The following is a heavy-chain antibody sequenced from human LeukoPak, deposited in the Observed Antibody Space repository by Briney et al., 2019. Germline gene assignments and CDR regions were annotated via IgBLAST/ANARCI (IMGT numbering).Heavy chain of an antibody. J-gene: IGHJ4*02. V-gene: IGHV3-30-3*01. CDR1: GFTLSNSV. CDR3: ARERKAYYDILTGYSYNDY. D-gene: IGHD3-9*01. Sequence: PGGSLRLSCEASGFTLSNSVMHWVRQAPGKGLERVALIFSDESRKYYVDSVKGRFSISRDNSKNTLYLQMDSLRDEDTAVYYCARERKAYYDILTGYSYNDYWGQGTLVTVSS. CDR2: IFSDESRK.